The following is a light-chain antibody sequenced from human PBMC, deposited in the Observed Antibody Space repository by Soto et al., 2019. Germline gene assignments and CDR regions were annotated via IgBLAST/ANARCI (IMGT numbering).Light chain of an antibody. V-gene: IGLV2-23*02. CDR3: CSFAGDSTVI. CDR1: SSDVGSYNF. J-gene: IGLJ2*01. Sequence: QSVLTQPASESGSTGQSITISSTGTSSDVGSYNFVSWYQQQPGKAPKLMIYEVTKRPSGVSNRFSASKSGNTASLIISGLQAEDEADYYCCSFAGDSTVIFGGGTKSPS. CDR2: EVT.